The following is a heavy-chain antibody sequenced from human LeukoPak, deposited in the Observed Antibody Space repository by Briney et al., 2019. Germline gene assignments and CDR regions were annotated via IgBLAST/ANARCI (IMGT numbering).Heavy chain of an antibody. CDR2: VSDSDENT. Sequence: GGSLRLSCAASGFTFSSFAMSWVRQAPGKGLEWVSSVSDSDENTYYADSVKGRFTISRDNAKNSLYLQMNSLRAEDTAVYYCARGGLYYGDSRQGGQGTLVTVSS. V-gene: IGHV3-23*01. CDR3: ARGGLYYGDSRQ. D-gene: IGHD4-17*01. J-gene: IGHJ4*02. CDR1: GFTFSSFA.